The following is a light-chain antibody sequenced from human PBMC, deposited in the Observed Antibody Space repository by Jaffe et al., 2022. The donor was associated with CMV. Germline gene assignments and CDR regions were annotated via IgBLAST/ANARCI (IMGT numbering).Light chain of an antibody. V-gene: IGKV1-39*01. J-gene: IGKJ4*01. CDR1: QSINTY. CDR3: QQGYSTPLT. CDR2: SAS. Sequence: DIQMTQFPSSLSASVGDRVTITCRASQSINTYLNWYQQKPGKAPKVLIYSASTLQSGVPSRFSGSGSGTDFTLIINSLQPDDFATYYCQQGYSTPLTFGGGTKVDIK.